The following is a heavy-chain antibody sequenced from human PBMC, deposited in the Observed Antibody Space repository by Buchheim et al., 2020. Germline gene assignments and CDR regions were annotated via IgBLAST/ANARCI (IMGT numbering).Heavy chain of an antibody. CDR1: GYTFTSYD. CDR2: MNPNSGNT. V-gene: IGHV1-8*01. Sequence: QVQLVQSGAEVKKPGASVKVSYKASGYTFTSYDINWVRQATGQGLEWMGWMNPNSGNTGYAQKFQGRVTMTRNTSISTAYMELSSLRSEDTAVYYCARGVRRASDCSGGSCYSYYFDYWGQGTL. D-gene: IGHD2-15*01. CDR3: ARGVRRASDCSGGSCYSYYFDY. J-gene: IGHJ4*02.